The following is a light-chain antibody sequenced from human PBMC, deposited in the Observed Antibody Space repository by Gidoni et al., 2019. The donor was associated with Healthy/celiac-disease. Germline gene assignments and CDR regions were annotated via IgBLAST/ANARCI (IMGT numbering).Light chain of an antibody. CDR3: NSRDSSGNRDVV. CDR2: GKN. J-gene: IGLJ2*01. CDR1: SLRSYY. V-gene: IGLV3-19*01. Sequence: SSELTQDPAVSVALGQTVRITCQGDSLRSYYASWYQQKPGQAPVLVIYGKNNRPPGIPDRFSGSSSGNTASLTITGAQAEDEADYYCNSRDSSGNRDVVFGGGTKLTVL.